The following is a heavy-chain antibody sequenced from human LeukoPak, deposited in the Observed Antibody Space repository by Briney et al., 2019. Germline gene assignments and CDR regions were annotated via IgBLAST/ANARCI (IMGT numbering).Heavy chain of an antibody. J-gene: IGHJ4*02. CDR1: GFTFKSYA. V-gene: IGHV3-53*01. D-gene: IGHD2/OR15-2a*01. CDR3: ARDTTAYFDC. CDR2: IYAGGNT. Sequence: QTGGSLRLSCSASGFTFKSYAMHWVRQAPGKGLEWVSVIYAGGNTYYADSVKGRFTISRDNSKNTLYLQMSSLGVEDTAVYYCARDTTAYFDCWGQGTLVTVSS.